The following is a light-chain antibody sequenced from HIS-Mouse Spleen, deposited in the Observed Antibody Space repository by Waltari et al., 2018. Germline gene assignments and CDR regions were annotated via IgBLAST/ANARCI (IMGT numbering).Light chain of an antibody. V-gene: IGLV2-8*01. CDR2: EDS. Sequence: QSALTQPPSASGSPGQSVTISCTGTSSDVGGYNYVSWYQQHPGKAPTLMIYEDSKRPSGVPDRFSGSKSGNTASLTVSGLQAEDEADYYCSSYAGSNNVVFGGGTKLTVL. CDR3: SSYAGSNNVV. J-gene: IGLJ2*01. CDR1: SSDVGGYNY.